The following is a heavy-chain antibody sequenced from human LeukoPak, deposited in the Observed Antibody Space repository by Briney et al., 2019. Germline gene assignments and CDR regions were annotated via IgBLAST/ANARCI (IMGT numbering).Heavy chain of an antibody. CDR2: INQDGSER. V-gene: IGHV3-7*01. Sequence: GGSLRLSCIVSGFTFSTTWMSWVRQAPGKGPELVAIINQDGSERIYVDSLKGRFTISSDNAKDSLYLQMHSLTVEDTAVYYCARATRLPDYWGQGTLVIVSS. D-gene: IGHD3-16*01. CDR1: GFTFSTTW. J-gene: IGHJ4*02. CDR3: ARATRLPDY.